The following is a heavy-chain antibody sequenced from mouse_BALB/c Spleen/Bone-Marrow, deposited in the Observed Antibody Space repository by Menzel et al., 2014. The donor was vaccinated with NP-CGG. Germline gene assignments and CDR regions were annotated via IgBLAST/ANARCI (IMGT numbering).Heavy chain of an antibody. Sequence: EVKLMESGGGLVQPGGSRKLSCAASGFTFSSFGMHWVRQAPEKGLEWVAYISGGSSTIYYADTVKGRFTISRDNPKNTLFLQMTSLRSEDTAMYYCTRKGALITHYYAMDYWGQGTSVTVSS. CDR3: TRKGALITHYYAMDY. D-gene: IGHD2-4*01. J-gene: IGHJ4*01. CDR1: GFTFSSFG. V-gene: IGHV5-17*02. CDR2: ISGGSSTI.